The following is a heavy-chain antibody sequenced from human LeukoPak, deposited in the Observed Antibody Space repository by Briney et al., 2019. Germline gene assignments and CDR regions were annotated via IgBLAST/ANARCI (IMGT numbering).Heavy chain of an antibody. CDR2: MNPNSGNT. V-gene: IGHV1-8*01. CDR1: GYTFTSYD. Sequence: ASVKVSCTASGYTFTSYDLNRVRQATGQGLEWIGGMNPNSGNTDYAQKFQGRVTLTRSTSISTAYIELRSLTSEDAAVYYCTRDYGGNSGWFDPWGQGTLVTVSS. J-gene: IGHJ5*02. D-gene: IGHD4-23*01. CDR3: TRDYGGNSGWFDP.